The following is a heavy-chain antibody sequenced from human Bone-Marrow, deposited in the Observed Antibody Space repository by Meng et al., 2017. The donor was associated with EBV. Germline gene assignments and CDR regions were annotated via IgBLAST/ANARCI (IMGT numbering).Heavy chain of an antibody. V-gene: IGHV1-69*01. Sequence: QGQLVRSAAEVKKPGSSVKVSCKTSGGPFRNYAISWVRQAPGQGLEWLGGFLPTLGAPNYAQKFHGRVSITADESTSTHYMDLSSLRSEDTAMYYCASESGRGYTPDYWGQGTLVTVSS. D-gene: IGHD3-10*01. CDR1: GGPFRNYA. J-gene: IGHJ4*02. CDR2: FLPTLGAP. CDR3: ASESGRGYTPDY.